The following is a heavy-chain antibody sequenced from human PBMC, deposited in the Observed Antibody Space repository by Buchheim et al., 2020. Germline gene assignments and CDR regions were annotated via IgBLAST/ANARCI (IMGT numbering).Heavy chain of an antibody. J-gene: IGHJ6*02. V-gene: IGHV3-30-3*01. CDR3: ARDSVDTAMAQYYYYYGMDV. Sequence: QVQLVESGGGVVQPGRSLRLSCAASGFTFSSYAMHWVRQAPGKGLEWVAVISYDGSNKYYADSVKGRFTISRDNSKNTLYLQMNSLRAEDTAVYYCARDSVDTAMAQYYYYYGMDVWGQGTT. CDR2: ISYDGSNK. D-gene: IGHD5-18*01. CDR1: GFTFSSYA.